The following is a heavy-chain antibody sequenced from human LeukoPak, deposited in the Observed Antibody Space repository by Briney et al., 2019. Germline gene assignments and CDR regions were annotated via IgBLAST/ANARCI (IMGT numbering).Heavy chain of an antibody. D-gene: IGHD6-19*01. CDR3: ARDGSSGWSGIDY. V-gene: IGHV3-66*02. J-gene: IGHJ4*02. CDR2: IYSGGST. Sequence: PGGSLRLSCAASGFTVSRNYMSWVRQVPGKGLEWVSVIYSGGSTYYVDSVKGRFTISRDNVKNTLYLQMNSLRVEDTAVYYCARDGSSGWSGIDYWGQGTLVTVSS. CDR1: GFTVSRNY.